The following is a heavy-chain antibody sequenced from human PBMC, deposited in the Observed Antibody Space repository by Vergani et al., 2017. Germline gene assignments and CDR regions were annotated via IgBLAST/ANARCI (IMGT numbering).Heavy chain of an antibody. D-gene: IGHD3-10*01. CDR2: IWYDGSNK. V-gene: IGHV3-33*08. Sequence: QVNLVESGGGVVQPGRSLRLSCAASGFSFTSYGMHWVRQPPGKGLEWVAVIWYDGSNKYYADSVKGRFTISRDNSKNTLYLQMNSLRAEDTAVYYCARARFLGPQELVYWGQGTLVTVSS. CDR3: ARARFLGPQELVY. J-gene: IGHJ4*02. CDR1: GFSFTSYG.